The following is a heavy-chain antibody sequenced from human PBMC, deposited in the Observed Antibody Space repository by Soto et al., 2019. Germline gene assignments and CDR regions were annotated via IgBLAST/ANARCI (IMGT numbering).Heavy chain of an antibody. CDR2: IYWNDDK. V-gene: IGHV2-5*01. CDR1: GFSLSTSGVG. J-gene: IGHJ4*02. CDR3: AHRQAYSSSWYKDY. Sequence: SRLTRVNPTQTLTLTFTFSGFSLSTSGVGVGWIRQPPGKALEWLALIYWNDDKRYSPSLKSRLTITKDTSKNQVVLTMTNMDPVDTATYYCAHRQAYSSSWYKDYWGQGTLVTVSS. D-gene: IGHD6-13*01.